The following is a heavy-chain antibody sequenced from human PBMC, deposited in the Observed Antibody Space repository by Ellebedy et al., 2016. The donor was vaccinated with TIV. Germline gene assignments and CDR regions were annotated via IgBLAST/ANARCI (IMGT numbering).Heavy chain of an antibody. CDR2: INPNSGGR. D-gene: IGHD6-13*01. J-gene: IGHJ4*02. CDR3: ARPGGYSSSWFTFAY. Sequence: ASVKVSCKTSGYAFNNYDIHWVRQAPGQGLEWMGWINPNSGGRDSAQKFQGRVTMTRDTSINTAYMELSRLTSDDTAVYYCARPGGYSSSWFTFAYWGQGSLVTVSS. V-gene: IGHV1-2*02. CDR1: GYAFNNYD.